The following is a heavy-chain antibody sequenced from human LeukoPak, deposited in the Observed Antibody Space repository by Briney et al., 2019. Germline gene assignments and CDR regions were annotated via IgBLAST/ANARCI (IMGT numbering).Heavy chain of an antibody. D-gene: IGHD3-22*01. V-gene: IGHV5-51*01. CDR2: IHPSDSDT. CDR1: GYSFNTYW. J-gene: IGHJ4*02. CDR3: ATRPYYDGSGSYWLY. Sequence: GESLKISCQGSGYSFNTYWIGWVRQMPGKGLEWMGIIHPSDSDTRYSPSFQGQVTISADKSIGTTYLQSSSLKASDPAMYYCATRPYYDGSGSYWLYWGQGTLVTVSS.